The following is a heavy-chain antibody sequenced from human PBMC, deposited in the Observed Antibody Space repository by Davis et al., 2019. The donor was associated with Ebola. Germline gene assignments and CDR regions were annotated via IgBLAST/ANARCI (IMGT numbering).Heavy chain of an antibody. CDR2: ISVNGGST. CDR3: ARVRDAYNIGLGDY. J-gene: IGHJ4*02. V-gene: IGHV3-23*01. Sequence: ESLKISCPASGFTFSSYTMRWVRQAPGKGLEWVSGISVNGGSTYYAVSVKGRFTISRDNSKNTMFLQMNSLRAEDTAIYYCARVRDAYNIGLGDYWGQGTLVTVSS. CDR1: GFTFSSYT. D-gene: IGHD5-24*01.